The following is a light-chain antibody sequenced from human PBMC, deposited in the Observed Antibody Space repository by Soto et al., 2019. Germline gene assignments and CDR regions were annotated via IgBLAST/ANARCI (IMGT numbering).Light chain of an antibody. Sequence: DIQMTQSPSSLSASVGDRVTITCRASLPISNYLAWYQQKPGKAPKLLIYAASTLQSGVPSRFSGIGSGTEGAIAISSLQPEDCETYDGQQLIPYPQTFGQGTKVDIK. V-gene: IGKV1-9*01. CDR2: AAS. J-gene: IGKJ1*01. CDR3: QQLIPYPQT. CDR1: LPISNY.